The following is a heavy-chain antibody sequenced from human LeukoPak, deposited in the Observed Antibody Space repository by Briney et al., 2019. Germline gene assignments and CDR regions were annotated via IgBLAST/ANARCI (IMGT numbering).Heavy chain of an antibody. CDR1: GFTFSSYS. CDR3: ARDQVTIFGVVTPNFDS. CDR2: ISSSSSTI. V-gene: IGHV3-48*01. Sequence: PGGSLRLSCAASGFTFSSYSMNWVRQAPGKGLEWVSYISSSSSTIYYADSVKGRFTISRDNAKNSLYLQMNSLRAEDTAVYYRARDQVTIFGVVTPNFDSWGQGTLVTVSS. D-gene: IGHD3-3*01. J-gene: IGHJ4*02.